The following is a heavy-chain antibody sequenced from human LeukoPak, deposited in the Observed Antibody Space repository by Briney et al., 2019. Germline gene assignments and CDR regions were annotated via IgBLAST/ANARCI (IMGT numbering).Heavy chain of an antibody. Sequence: SETLSLTCTVSGGSISSGGYYWSWIRQPPGKGLEWIGYIYHSGSTYYNPSLKSRVTISVDTSKNQFSLKLSSVTAADTAVYYCARGRVFDPWGQGTLVTVSS. CDR3: ARGRVFDP. V-gene: IGHV4-61*08. CDR2: IYHSGST. CDR1: GGSISSGGYY. J-gene: IGHJ5*02.